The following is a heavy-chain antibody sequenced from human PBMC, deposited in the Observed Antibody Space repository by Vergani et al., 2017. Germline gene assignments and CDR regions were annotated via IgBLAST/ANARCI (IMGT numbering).Heavy chain of an antibody. J-gene: IGHJ6*03. CDR3: ARVLVRGVRYYYYYRDV. V-gene: IGHV4-34*01. Sequence: QVQLQQWGAGLLKPSETLSLTCAVYGGSFSGYYWSWIRQPPGKGLEWIGEINHSGSTNYNPSLKSRVTISVDTSRNQFSLKLSSVTAADTAGYYCARVLVRGVRYYYYYRDVWGKXP. D-gene: IGHD3-10*01. CDR2: INHSGST. CDR1: GGSFSGYY.